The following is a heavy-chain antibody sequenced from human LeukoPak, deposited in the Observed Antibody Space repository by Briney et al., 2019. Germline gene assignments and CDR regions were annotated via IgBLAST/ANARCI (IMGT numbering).Heavy chain of an antibody. CDR1: GYTFTASD. CDR2: VSSSTGDT. CDR3: VRDRKMLREEWAFDL. V-gene: IGHV1-18*01. Sequence: GASVKVSCRTSGYTFTASDISWVRQAPGQGLEWMGWVSSSTGDTNYAPKFQNRITLTTDTSATTAYMELGSLRSDDRAIYYCVRDRKMLREEWAFDLWGQGTMITVS. D-gene: IGHD3-16*01. J-gene: IGHJ3*01.